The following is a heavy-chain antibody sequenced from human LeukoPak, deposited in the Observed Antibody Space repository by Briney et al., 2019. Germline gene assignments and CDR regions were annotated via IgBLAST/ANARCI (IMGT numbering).Heavy chain of an antibody. Sequence: QAGGSLRLSCAASGFTFSSYGMHWVRQAPGKGLEWVAVIWYDGSNKYYADSVKGRFTISRDNSKNTLYLQMHSLRAEDTAVYYCARALQYNWFDPWGQGTLVTVSS. CDR1: GFTFSSYG. D-gene: IGHD4-11*01. V-gene: IGHV3-33*01. CDR2: IWYDGSNK. CDR3: ARALQYNWFDP. J-gene: IGHJ5*02.